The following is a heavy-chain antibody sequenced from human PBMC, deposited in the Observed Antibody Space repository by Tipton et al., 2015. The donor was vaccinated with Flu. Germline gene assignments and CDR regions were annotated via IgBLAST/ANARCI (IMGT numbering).Heavy chain of an antibody. Sequence: TLSLTCTVSGGSISSGSYYWSWIRQPAGKGLEWIGRVYPSGSANYNPSLKSRVTISVDTSKNQFSLNLSSVTAADTAVYYSARLRANYYDSSGYSDYWGQGTLVTVSS. D-gene: IGHD3-22*01. CDR3: ARLRANYYDSSGYSDY. V-gene: IGHV4-61*02. J-gene: IGHJ4*02. CDR2: VYPSGSA. CDR1: GGSISSGSYY.